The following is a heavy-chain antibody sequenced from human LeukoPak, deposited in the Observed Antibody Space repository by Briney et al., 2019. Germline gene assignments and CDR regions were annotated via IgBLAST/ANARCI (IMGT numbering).Heavy chain of an antibody. CDR1: GGSISSSSYY. Sequence: PSETLYLTCTDSGGSISSSSYYWGLLRQPPGKWLVWVSRIKSDESTTSYADSVKGRFTIYRDNARNTLYLQMNSLRTEDTAVYYCARGDGGSYGGRFDYWGQGTLVTVSS. J-gene: IGHJ4*02. CDR2: IKSDESTT. CDR3: ARGDGGSYGGRFDY. D-gene: IGHD1-26*01. V-gene: IGHV3-74*01.